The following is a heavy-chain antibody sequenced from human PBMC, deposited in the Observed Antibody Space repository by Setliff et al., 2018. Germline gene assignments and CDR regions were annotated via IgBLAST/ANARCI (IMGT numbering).Heavy chain of an antibody. CDR1: GFTFNTHA. CDR2: IWADPNSNTK. Sequence: PGGSLRLSCAASGFTFNTHAMHWVRQAPGKGLEWVAMIWADPNSNTKYYADSVKGRFTISRDKNSLYLQMHSLRAEDTAVYYCAREGIRGYFYYYMDVWGKGTTVTVSS. J-gene: IGHJ6*03. CDR3: AREGIRGYFYYYMDV. V-gene: IGHV3-33*01.